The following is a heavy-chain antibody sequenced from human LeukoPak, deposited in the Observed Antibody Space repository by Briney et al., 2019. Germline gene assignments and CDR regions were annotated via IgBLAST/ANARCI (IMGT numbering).Heavy chain of an antibody. D-gene: IGHD1-14*01. CDR1: GGSISSYY. Sequence: SETLSLTCTVSGGSISSYYWSWIRQPPGKGLEWIGYIYYSGSTNYNPSLKSRVTISVDTSKNQFSLKLSSVTAADTAVYYCARDRNPYFFDYWGQGTLVTVSS. CDR2: IYYSGST. J-gene: IGHJ4*02. V-gene: IGHV4-59*01. CDR3: ARDRNPYFFDY.